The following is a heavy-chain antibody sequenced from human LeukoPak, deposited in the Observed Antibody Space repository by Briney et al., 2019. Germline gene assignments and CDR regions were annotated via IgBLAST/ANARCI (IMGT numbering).Heavy chain of an antibody. CDR3: ARAYSSSGGDVFDI. CDR1: GGSISSSSYY. Sequence: PSETLSLTCSVSGGSISSSSYYWGWIRQPPGKGLEWIGYIYYSGSTYYNPSLRSRVTISVDTSMNQFSLKLSSVTAADTALYYCARAYSSSGGDVFDIWGQGTMVTVSS. CDR2: IYYSGST. D-gene: IGHD6-6*01. V-gene: IGHV4-39*01. J-gene: IGHJ3*02.